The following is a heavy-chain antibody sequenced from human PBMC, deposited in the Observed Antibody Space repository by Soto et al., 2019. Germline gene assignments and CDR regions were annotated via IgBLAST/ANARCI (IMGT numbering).Heavy chain of an antibody. Sequence: GGSLRLSCAASGFTFSSYGMHWVRQAPGEGLEWVAVISYDGSNKYYADSVKGRFTISRDNSKNTLYLQMNSLRAEDTAVYYCAKDQKYSSSSFDYWGQGTLVTVSS. CDR3: AKDQKYSSSSFDY. CDR1: GFTFSSYG. J-gene: IGHJ4*02. V-gene: IGHV3-30*18. CDR2: ISYDGSNK. D-gene: IGHD6-6*01.